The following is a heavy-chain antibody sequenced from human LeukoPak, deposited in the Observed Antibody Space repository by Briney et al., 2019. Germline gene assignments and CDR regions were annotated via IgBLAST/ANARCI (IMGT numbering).Heavy chain of an antibody. CDR1: GGSIRSYY. Sequence: PSETLSLTCTVSGGSIRSYYRSWIRQPPGKGLEWIGYVHYSRSTNYNPSLKSRVTISVDTSKNQFSLKLSSVTAADAAVYYCARTYYGSGSLYYYYYYMDVWGKGTTVTVSS. CDR3: ARTYYGSGSLYYYYYYMDV. V-gene: IGHV4-59*01. J-gene: IGHJ6*03. D-gene: IGHD3-10*01. CDR2: VHYSRST.